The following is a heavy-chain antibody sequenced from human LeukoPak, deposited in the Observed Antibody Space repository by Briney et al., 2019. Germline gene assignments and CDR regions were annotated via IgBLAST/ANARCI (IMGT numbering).Heavy chain of an antibody. V-gene: IGHV1-69*13. Sequence: ASVKVSCKASGGTFSSYAISWVRQAPGQGLEWMGGIIPIFGTANYAQKFQGRVTITADESTSTAYMELSSLRSEDTAVYYCARDYDFWSGYYTGNAFDIWGQGTMVTVSS. D-gene: IGHD3-3*01. CDR1: GGTFSSYA. CDR3: ARDYDFWSGYYTGNAFDI. J-gene: IGHJ3*02. CDR2: IIPIFGTA.